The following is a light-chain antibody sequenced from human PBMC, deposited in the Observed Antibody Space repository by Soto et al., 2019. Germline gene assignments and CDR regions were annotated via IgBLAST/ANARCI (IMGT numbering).Light chain of an antibody. CDR3: ATWDDSLNVV. J-gene: IGLJ2*01. V-gene: IGLV1-44*01. Sequence: QLVLTQPPSASGTPGQRVTISCSGSSSNIGSNPVNWYQQLPGTAPKLLIYSNDQRPSGVPDRFSGSKSGTSASLAISGLQSEDEADYYCATWDDSLNVVFGGGTKVTVL. CDR2: SND. CDR1: SSNIGSNP.